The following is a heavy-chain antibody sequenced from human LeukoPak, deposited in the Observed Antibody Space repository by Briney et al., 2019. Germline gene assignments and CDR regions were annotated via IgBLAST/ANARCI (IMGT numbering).Heavy chain of an antibody. CDR1: GYTFTGYY. J-gene: IGHJ4*02. CDR2: INTNTGNP. D-gene: IGHD3-22*01. Sequence: ASVKVSCKASGYTFTGYYMNWVRQAPGQGLEWMGWINTNTGNPTYAQGFTGRFVFSLDTSVSTAYLQISSLKAEDTAVYYCARVPSTTYYYDSSGYYPHWGQGALVTVSS. V-gene: IGHV7-4-1*02. CDR3: ARVPSTTYYYDSSGYYPH.